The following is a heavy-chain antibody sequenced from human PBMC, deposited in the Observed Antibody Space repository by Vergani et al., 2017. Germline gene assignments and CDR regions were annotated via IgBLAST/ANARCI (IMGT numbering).Heavy chain of an antibody. V-gene: IGHV3-30*18. Sequence: QVQLVESGGGVVQPGRSLRLSCAASGFTFSSYGMHWVRQAPGKGLEWVAVISYDGSNKYYADSVKGRFTISRDNSKNTLYLQMNSLRAEDTAVYYCAKDRAAAGTGCWFDAWGQGTLVTVSS. CDR1: GFTFSSYG. CDR2: ISYDGSNK. J-gene: IGHJ5*02. CDR3: AKDRAAAGTGCWFDA. D-gene: IGHD6-13*01.